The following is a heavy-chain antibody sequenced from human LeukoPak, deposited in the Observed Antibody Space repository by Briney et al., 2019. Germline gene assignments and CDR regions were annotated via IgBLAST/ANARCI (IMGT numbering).Heavy chain of an antibody. CDR1: GFTFSSYG. Sequence: GRSLRLSCAASGFTFSSYGMHWVRQAPGKGLEWVAVISYDGSNKYYADSVKGRFTISRDNSKNTLYLQMNSLRAEDTAVYYCAKGSYYYGMDVWGQGTTVTVSS. CDR3: AKGSYYYGMDV. V-gene: IGHV3-30*18. J-gene: IGHJ6*02. CDR2: ISYDGSNK.